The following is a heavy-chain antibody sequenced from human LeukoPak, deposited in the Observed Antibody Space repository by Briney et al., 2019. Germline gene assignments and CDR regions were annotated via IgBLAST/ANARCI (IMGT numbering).Heavy chain of an antibody. CDR1: GGSISSYY. V-gene: IGHV4-59*01. CDR3: ARETAMVRAGFDY. D-gene: IGHD5-18*01. Sequence: SETLSLTCTVSGGSISSYYWSWIRQPPGKGLEWIGYIYYSGSTNYNPSLKSRVTISVDTSKNQFSLKLSSVTAADTAVYYCARETAMVRAGFDYWGQGTLVTVSS. J-gene: IGHJ4*02. CDR2: IYYSGST.